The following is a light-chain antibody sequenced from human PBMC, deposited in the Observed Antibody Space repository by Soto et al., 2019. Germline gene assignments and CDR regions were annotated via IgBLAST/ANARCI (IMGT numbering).Light chain of an antibody. J-gene: IGLJ2*01. Sequence: QSVLTQPPSVSAAPGQKVTISCSGSNSNIGNKDVSWYQQFPGTAPKLLIYDNNRRPSGIPDRFSASKSGTLATLAITGLQTGDEADHYCGTWDSGLSVVVFGGGTKLTVL. CDR2: DNN. CDR1: NSNIGNKD. V-gene: IGLV1-51*01. CDR3: GTWDSGLSVVV.